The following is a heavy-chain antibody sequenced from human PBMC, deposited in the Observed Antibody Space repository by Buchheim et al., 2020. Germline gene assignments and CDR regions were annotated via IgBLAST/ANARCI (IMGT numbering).Heavy chain of an antibody. CDR1: GGSISIGGYS. V-gene: IGHV4-30-2*01. D-gene: IGHD2-2*01. CDR3: ARGSSIVGYFDY. Sequence: QLQLQESGSGLVKPSQTLSLTCAVSGGSISIGGYSWSWIRQPPGKGLEWIGYIYHSGSTYYNPSLNSPFTISVYRSQHQFFLKLSSVTAADTAVYYCARGSSIVGYFDYWGQGTL. CDR2: IYHSGST. J-gene: IGHJ4*02.